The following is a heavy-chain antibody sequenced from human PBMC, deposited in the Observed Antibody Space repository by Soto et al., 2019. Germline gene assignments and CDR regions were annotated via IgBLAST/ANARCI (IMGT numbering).Heavy chain of an antibody. J-gene: IGHJ4*02. CDR1: GGTFRNYP. CDR2: IFPLTDIP. V-gene: IGHV1-69*02. Sequence: QVQLVQSGTEVKKPGSSVKVSCKASGGTFRNYPINWVRQAPGQGLEWMGSIFPLTDIPDYAQNFQARLTISADKYTSTAYMELSILTSDDTAMYFCARGPLVVLNYFESWGQGTLVTVSS. CDR3: ARGPLVVLNYFES.